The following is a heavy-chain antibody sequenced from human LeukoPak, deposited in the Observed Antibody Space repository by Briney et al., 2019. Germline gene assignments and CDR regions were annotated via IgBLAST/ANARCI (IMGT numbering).Heavy chain of an antibody. J-gene: IGHJ4*02. Sequence: PSETLSLTCTVSGGSISSGGYYWSWIRQHPGKGLEWIGYIYYSGSTYYNPSLKSRVTISVDTSKNQFSLKLSSVTDADTAVYYCARVLDGYNLDYWGQGTLVTVFS. V-gene: IGHV4-31*03. D-gene: IGHD5-24*01. CDR2: IYYSGST. CDR3: ARVLDGYNLDY. CDR1: GGSISSGGYY.